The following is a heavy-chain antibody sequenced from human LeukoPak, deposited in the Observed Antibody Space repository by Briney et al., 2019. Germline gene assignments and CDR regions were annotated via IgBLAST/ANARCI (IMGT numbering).Heavy chain of an antibody. CDR2: FYYGGTT. Sequence: SETLSLTCTVSGGSISSPNYYWGWIRQPPGKGLEWIGSFYYGGTTYYNPSLRSRVSISVDTSKNQFFLKLTSVTAADTAVYYCGGHTTIYGDYVYWGQGTLVTVSS. J-gene: IGHJ4*02. CDR1: GGSISSPNYY. CDR3: GGHTTIYGDYVY. V-gene: IGHV4-39*01. D-gene: IGHD4-17*01.